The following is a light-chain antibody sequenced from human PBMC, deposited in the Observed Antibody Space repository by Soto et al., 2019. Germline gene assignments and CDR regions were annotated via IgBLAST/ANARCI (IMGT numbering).Light chain of an antibody. Sequence: QSVLTQPRSVSGSPGQSVTISCTGTSSDVGGYNYVSWYRQHPGKAPKLMIYDVSKRPSGVPDRFSGSKSGNTASLTISGLQAEDEADYYCCSYAGIDTYVVFGGGTKLTVL. J-gene: IGLJ2*01. CDR1: SSDVGGYNY. CDR3: CSYAGIDTYVV. V-gene: IGLV2-11*01. CDR2: DVS.